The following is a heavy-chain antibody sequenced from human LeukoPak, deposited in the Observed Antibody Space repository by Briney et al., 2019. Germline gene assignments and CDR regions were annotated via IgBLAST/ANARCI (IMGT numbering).Heavy chain of an antibody. CDR3: ARHAVRFEYSRGGMDV. J-gene: IGHJ6*02. CDR1: GGSISSYY. Sequence: SETLSLTCTDSGGSISSYYWSWIRQPPGKGLEWIGYIYYSGSTNYNPSLKSRVTISVDTSKNQFSLKLSSVTAADTAVYYCARHAVRFEYSRGGMDVWGQGTTVTVSS. D-gene: IGHD6-6*01. V-gene: IGHV4-59*08. CDR2: IYYSGST.